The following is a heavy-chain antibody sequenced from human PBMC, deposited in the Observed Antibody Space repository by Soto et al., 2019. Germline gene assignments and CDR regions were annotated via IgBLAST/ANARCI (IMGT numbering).Heavy chain of an antibody. J-gene: IGHJ6*02. Sequence: GGSLRLSCAASGFTFSSYGMHWVRQAPGKGLEWVAVISYDGSNKYYADSVKGRFTISRDNSKNTLYLQMNSLRAEETAVYYCAKDMALRPREGYYSYGMDVWGQGPTVTVSS. CDR1: GFTFSSYG. V-gene: IGHV3-30*18. CDR3: AKDMALRPREGYYSYGMDV. D-gene: IGHD3-3*01. CDR2: ISYDGSNK.